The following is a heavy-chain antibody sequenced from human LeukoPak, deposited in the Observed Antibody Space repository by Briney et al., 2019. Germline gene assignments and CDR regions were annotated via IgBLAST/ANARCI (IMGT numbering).Heavy chain of an antibody. J-gene: IGHJ3*02. V-gene: IGHV3-48*04. CDR3: ARLTYYDFWSGYTDAFDI. Sequence: PGGSLRLSCAASGFTFSSYSMNWVRQAPGKGLEWVSYISSSSTTIYYADSVKGRFTISRDNAKNSVYLQMNSLRAEDTAVYYCARLTYYDFWSGYTDAFDIWGQGTMVTVSS. D-gene: IGHD3-3*01. CDR1: GFTFSSYS. CDR2: ISSSSTTI.